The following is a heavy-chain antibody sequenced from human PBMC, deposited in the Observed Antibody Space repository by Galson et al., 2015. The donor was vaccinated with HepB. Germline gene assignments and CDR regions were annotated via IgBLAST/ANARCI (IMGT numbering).Heavy chain of an antibody. Sequence: CAISGDSVSSDSAAWNWIRQSPSRGLEWLGRTYYRSRWYNDYAVSVKSRITINPDTSKNQFSLQLNSVTPEDTAVYYCAREDDSSSYYLRPWGQGTLVTVSS. J-gene: IGHJ5*02. V-gene: IGHV6-1*01. CDR1: GDSVSSDSAA. CDR3: AREDDSSSYYLRP. D-gene: IGHD3-22*01. CDR2: TYYRSRWYN.